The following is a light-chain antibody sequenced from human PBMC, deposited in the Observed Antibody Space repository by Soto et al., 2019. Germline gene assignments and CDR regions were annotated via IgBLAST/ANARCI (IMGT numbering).Light chain of an antibody. CDR3: THGTHWPRT. CDR1: KSLVYSDGNTH. CDR2: RVS. V-gene: IGKV2-30*01. Sequence: DVVLTQSPLSLPVNFGQPASISCRSSKSLVYSDGNTHLSWLHQRPGQSPRRLIYRVSSRDSGVPDRFSGSGSGNDFTLEISRVEAEDVGIYFCTHGTHWPRTFGQGTKVEVK. J-gene: IGKJ1*01.